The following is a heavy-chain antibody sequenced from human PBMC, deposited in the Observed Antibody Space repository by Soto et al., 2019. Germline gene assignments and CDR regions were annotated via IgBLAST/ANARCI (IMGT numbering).Heavy chain of an antibody. CDR2: IYHSGST. V-gene: IGHV4-4*02. CDR1: GGSISNSNW. CDR3: ARGPPRGYGMDV. J-gene: IGHJ6*02. Sequence: QVQLQESGPGLVKPSGTLSLTCDVSGGSISNSNWWSWVRQSPGKGLEWIGEIYHSGSTNYNPSPKSRVTISVDKFTNQFSMKLISVIAADTAVYYGARGPPRGYGMDVWGQGTTVTVSS.